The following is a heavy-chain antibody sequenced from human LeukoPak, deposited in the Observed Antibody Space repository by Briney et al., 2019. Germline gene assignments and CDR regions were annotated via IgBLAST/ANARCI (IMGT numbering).Heavy chain of an antibody. Sequence: GGSLRLSCAASGFTFSSYAMSWVRQAPGKGLDCVSAISGSDGSTYYADSMKGRFTISRYNSKNTLDLQMNSLRAEDTAVYYCAKVRDPWDNYYFDYWGQGTLVTVSS. V-gene: IGHV3-23*01. CDR2: ISGSDGST. D-gene: IGHD1-20*01. J-gene: IGHJ4*02. CDR3: AKVRDPWDNYYFDY. CDR1: GFTFSSYA.